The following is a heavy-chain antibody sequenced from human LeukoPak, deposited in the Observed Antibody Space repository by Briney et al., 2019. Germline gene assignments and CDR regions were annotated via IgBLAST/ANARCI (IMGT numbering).Heavy chain of an antibody. J-gene: IGHJ4*02. D-gene: IGHD3-22*01. CDR3: ARGSHYYDSSGYSLDVYYFDY. CDR1: GDSISSYY. Sequence: PSETLSLTCTVSGDSISSYYWSWIRQPPGKGLEWIGEINHSGSTNYNPSLKSRVTISVDTSKNQFSLKLSSVTAADTAVYYCARGSHYYDSSGYSLDVYYFDYWGQGTLVTVSS. V-gene: IGHV4-34*01. CDR2: INHSGST.